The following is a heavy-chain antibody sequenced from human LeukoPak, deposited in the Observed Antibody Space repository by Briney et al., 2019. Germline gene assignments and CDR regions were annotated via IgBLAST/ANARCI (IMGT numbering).Heavy chain of an antibody. V-gene: IGHV1-69*04. CDR1: GGTFSSYA. D-gene: IGHD2-2*01. J-gene: IGHJ3*02. CDR2: IIPILGIA. Sequence: ASVKVSCKASGGTFSSYAISWVRQAPEQGLEWMGRIIPILGIANYAQKFQGRVTITADKSTSTAYMELSSLRSEDTAVYHCASEYCSSTSCYLTGLGAFDIWGQGTMVTVSS. CDR3: ASEYCSSTSCYLTGLGAFDI.